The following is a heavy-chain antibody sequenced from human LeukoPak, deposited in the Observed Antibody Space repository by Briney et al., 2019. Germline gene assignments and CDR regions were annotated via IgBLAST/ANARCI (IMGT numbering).Heavy chain of an antibody. CDR2: ISAYNGNT. CDR1: GYTFTSYG. J-gene: IGHJ4*02. V-gene: IGHV1-18*04. D-gene: IGHD2-2*01. Sequence: ASVKVSCKASGYTFTSYGISWVRQAPGQGLEWMGWISAYNGNTNYAQKLQGRVTMTTDTSTSTTYMELRSLRSDDTAVYYCARDREGYCSSTSSVNFDYWGQGTLVTVSS. CDR3: ARDREGYCSSTSSVNFDY.